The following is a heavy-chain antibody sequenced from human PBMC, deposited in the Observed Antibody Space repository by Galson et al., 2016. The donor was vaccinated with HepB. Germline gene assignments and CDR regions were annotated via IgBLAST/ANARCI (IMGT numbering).Heavy chain of an antibody. Sequence: QSGAEVKEPGEPLRISCETSGYTFRHFWIAWVRQMPGKGLEWMGMIYPGDFDTRYNPSFQGLVTISADTSLGTPFLQWSSLEASDRAIYYCSRRGNRRGSEYWGQGTQVSVSS. CDR1: GYTFRHFW. CDR3: SRRGNRRGSEY. V-gene: IGHV5-51*01. J-gene: IGHJ4*02. CDR2: IYPGDFDT. D-gene: IGHD3-16*01.